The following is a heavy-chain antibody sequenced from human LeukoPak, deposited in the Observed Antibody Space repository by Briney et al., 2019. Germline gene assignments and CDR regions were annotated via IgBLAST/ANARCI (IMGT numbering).Heavy chain of an antibody. CDR2: ISAYNGNT. V-gene: IGHV1-18*01. J-gene: IGHJ4*02. D-gene: IGHD4-17*01. CDR3: ATYDYGDYIPLY. CDR1: GYTFTSYG. Sequence: ASVKVSCKASGYTFTSYGISWVRQAPGQGLEWMGWISAYNGNTNYAQKLQGRVTMTTDTSTSTAYMELRSLRSDDTAVYYCATYDYGDYIPLYWGQGTLVTVSS.